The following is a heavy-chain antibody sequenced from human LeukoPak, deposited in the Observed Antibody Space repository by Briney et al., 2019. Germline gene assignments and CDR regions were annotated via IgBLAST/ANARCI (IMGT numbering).Heavy chain of an antibody. J-gene: IGHJ4*02. D-gene: IGHD4-17*01. CDR2: INPNSGGT. CDR3: ARTPHGDYAGF. Sequence: ASVKVPCKASGYTFTSYYMHWVRRAPGQGLEWMGWINPNSGGTNYAQKFQGRVTMTRDTSISTAYMELSRLRSDDTAVYYCARTPHGDYAGFWGQGTLVTVSS. CDR1: GYTFTSYY. V-gene: IGHV1-2*02.